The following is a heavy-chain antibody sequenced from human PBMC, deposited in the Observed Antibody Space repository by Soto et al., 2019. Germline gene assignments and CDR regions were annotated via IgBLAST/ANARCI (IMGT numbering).Heavy chain of an antibody. CDR3: ARIRESCSGGSCYPLYGMDV. J-gene: IGHJ6*02. D-gene: IGHD2-15*01. CDR2: ISPYNGNT. CDR1: GYTFTNYG. V-gene: IGHV1-18*01. Sequence: QVQLVQSGAEVKKPGASVKVSCKASGYTFTNYGISWVRQAPGQGLEWMGWISPYNGNTKYAQKVQGGVTMTTDTATSTAYMELRSLRSDDTAVYHCARIRESCSGGSCYPLYGMDVWGQGTTVTVSS.